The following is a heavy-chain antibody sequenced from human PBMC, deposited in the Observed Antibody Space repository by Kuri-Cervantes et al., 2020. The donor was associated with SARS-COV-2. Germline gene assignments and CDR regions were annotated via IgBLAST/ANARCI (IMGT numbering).Heavy chain of an antibody. D-gene: IGHD3-10*01. Sequence: ASVKVSCKVSGYTLTELSMHWVRQATGQGLEWMGWMNPNSGNTGYAQKFQGRVTMTRNTSISTAYMELSSLRSEDTAVYYCARGAGSVHPWGQGTLVTVSS. J-gene: IGHJ5*02. CDR3: ARGAGSVHP. CDR2: MNPNSGNT. V-gene: IGHV1-8*01. CDR1: GYTLTELS.